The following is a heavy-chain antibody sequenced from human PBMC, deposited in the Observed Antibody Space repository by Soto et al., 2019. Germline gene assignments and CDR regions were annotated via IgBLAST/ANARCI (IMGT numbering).Heavy chain of an antibody. D-gene: IGHD3-3*01. CDR3: ARLRFLEWLSIPYYFDY. J-gene: IGHJ4*02. CDR2: IIPIFGTA. V-gene: IGHV1-69*05. CDR1: GGTFSIYA. Sequence: SVKVSCKASGGTFSIYAISWVRQAAGQGLEWMGGIIPIFGTANYAQKLQGRVTTTTDTSTSTAYMELRSLRSDDTAVYYCARLRFLEWLSIPYYFDYWGQGTLVTVSS.